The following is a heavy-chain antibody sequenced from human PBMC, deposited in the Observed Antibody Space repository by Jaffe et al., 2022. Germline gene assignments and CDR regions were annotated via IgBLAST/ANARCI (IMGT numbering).Heavy chain of an antibody. J-gene: IGHJ5*02. CDR3: ARLIQNFHFSIAVAGTSNWFDP. Sequence: QVQLQESGPGLVKPSETLSLTCAVSGYSISSGYYWGWIRQPPGKGLEWIGSIYHSGSTYYNPSLKSRVTISVDTSKNQFSLKLSSVTAADTAVYYCARLIQNFHFSIAVAGTSNWFDPWGQGTLVTVSS. CDR1: GYSISSGYY. V-gene: IGHV4-38-2*01. CDR2: IYHSGST. D-gene: IGHD6-19*01.